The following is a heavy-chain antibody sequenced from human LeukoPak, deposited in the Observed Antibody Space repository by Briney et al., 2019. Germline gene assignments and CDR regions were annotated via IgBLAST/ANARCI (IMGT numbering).Heavy chain of an antibody. D-gene: IGHD6-13*01. V-gene: IGHV3-11*03. J-gene: IGHJ5*02. CDR3: EKTLVASPGNTGGP. CDR2: IGGSGVDT. CDR1: GFTFSDCY. Sequence: PGGSLRLSCAASGFTFSDCYMSWFRQAPGKGLEWRSYIGGSGVDTNYAGSVKGRFTTSSENAKSSLYLQMNSLRAEDTAVYYCEKTLVASPGNTGGPWGQGTLVTVSS.